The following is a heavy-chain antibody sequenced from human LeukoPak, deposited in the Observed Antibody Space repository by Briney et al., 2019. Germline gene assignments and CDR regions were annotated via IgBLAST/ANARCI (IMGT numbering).Heavy chain of an antibody. Sequence: KPSETLSLTCTVSGGSISSSSYYWSWIRQPPGKGLEWIGSIYYSGSTYYNPSLKSRVTISVDTSKNQFSLKLSSVTAADTAVYYCRGVYTISKYYFDYWGQGTLVTVSS. CDR3: RGVYTISKYYFDY. CDR2: IYYSGST. J-gene: IGHJ4*02. V-gene: IGHV4-39*01. D-gene: IGHD3-9*01. CDR1: GGSISSSSYY.